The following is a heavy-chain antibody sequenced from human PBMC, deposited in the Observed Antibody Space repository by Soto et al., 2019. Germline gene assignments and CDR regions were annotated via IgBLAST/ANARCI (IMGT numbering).Heavy chain of an antibody. J-gene: IGHJ6*02. V-gene: IGHV4-31*03. CDR3: ARVCGGACHYGTDA. Sequence: QVQLQESGPGLVKPSQTLSLTCTVSGGSISSGGCYWSWIRQHRGKGVEWIGYIYYRGSTYYNPPLKSRVTISLDTSKNQCSLKLSAVTAADTAVYYCARVCGGACHYGTDAWGQGTTVTVSS. CDR2: IYYRGST. D-gene: IGHD2-21*02. CDR1: GGSISSGGCY.